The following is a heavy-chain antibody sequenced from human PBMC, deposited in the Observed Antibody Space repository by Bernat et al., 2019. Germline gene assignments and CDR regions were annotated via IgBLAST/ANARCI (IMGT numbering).Heavy chain of an antibody. J-gene: IGHJ4*02. V-gene: IGHV3-73*01. Sequence: EVQLAESGGGLVQPGGSLKLSCAASGLTFSDSTMQWVRQASGKGLEWVGRVRTKANGFATSYAASVKGRFTISRDDSKNTAYLQMNSLKIEDTAVYYCTTLGGTWGQGTLVTVSS. D-gene: IGHD3-16*01. CDR3: TTLGGT. CDR1: GLTFSDST. CDR2: VRTKANGFAT.